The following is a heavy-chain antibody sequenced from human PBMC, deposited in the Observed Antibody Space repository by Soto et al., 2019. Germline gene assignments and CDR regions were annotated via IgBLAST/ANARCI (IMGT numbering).Heavy chain of an antibody. CDR3: TRDASRDSSARGWFDP. V-gene: IGHV3-21*01. CDR1: GFTFRSFT. CDR2: ISGNSAYI. Sequence: GGSLRLSCAASGFTFRSFTMNWVRQAPGKGLEWVSTISGNSAYIYYTDALRGRFTISRDNAKNSLHLQMNSLRAEDTAVCYCTRDASRDSSARGWFDPWGPGTLVTVSS. D-gene: IGHD6-13*01. J-gene: IGHJ5*02.